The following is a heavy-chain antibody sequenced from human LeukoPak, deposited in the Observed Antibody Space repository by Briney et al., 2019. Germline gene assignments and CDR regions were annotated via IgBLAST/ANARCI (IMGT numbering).Heavy chain of an antibody. J-gene: IGHJ4*02. CDR1: GFTVSNNY. Sequence: GGSLRVSCAASGFTVSNNYMSWVRQAPGKGLEWVSVIYSGGSTYYADSVKGRFTISRDNSKNTLYLQMNSLRAEDTAVYYCARVRGYSYGYNYWGQGTLVTVSS. CDR3: ARVRGYSYGYNY. D-gene: IGHD5-18*01. CDR2: IYSGGST. V-gene: IGHV3-53*01.